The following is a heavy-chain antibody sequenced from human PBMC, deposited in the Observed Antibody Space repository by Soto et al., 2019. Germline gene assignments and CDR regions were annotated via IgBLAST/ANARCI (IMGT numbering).Heavy chain of an antibody. CDR2: INPNSGGT. CDR3: AREGISGYSYGYGSTPNWFEP. Sequence: QVQLVQSGAEVKKPGASVKVSCKASGYTFTGYYMHWVRQAPGQGLEWRGWINPNSGGTNYAQKFQGWVTMTRDTSISTGYMELSRLRSDDTAVYYCAREGISGYSYGYGSTPNWFEPLGQGTLVTVSS. CDR1: GYTFTGYY. J-gene: IGHJ5*02. D-gene: IGHD5-18*01. V-gene: IGHV1-2*04.